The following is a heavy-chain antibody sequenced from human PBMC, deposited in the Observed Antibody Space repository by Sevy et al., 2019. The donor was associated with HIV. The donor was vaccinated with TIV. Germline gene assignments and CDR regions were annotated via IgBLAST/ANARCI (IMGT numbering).Heavy chain of an antibody. J-gene: IGHJ4*02. CDR1: GYTFTSYG. D-gene: IGHD6-13*01. CDR2: INGYNGNT. V-gene: IGHV1-18*04. Sequence: ASVKVSCKASGYTFTSYGISWVRQAPGQGLEWMGWINGYNGNTNYGQKLHGRVTMTTDTSTNTAYMELRSLRSDDTAVYYCARGEAAGGTPIDYWGQGTLVTVSS. CDR3: ARGEAAGGTPIDY.